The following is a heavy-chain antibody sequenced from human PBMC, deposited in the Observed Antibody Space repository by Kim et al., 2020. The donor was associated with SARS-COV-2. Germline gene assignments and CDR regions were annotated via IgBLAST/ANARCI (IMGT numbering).Heavy chain of an antibody. D-gene: IGHD6-19*01. CDR3: ARGVEGWGGWYFDY. J-gene: IGHJ4*02. Sequence: AQKLQGRVTMTTDTSTSTAYMELRSLRSDDTAVYYCARGVEGWGGWYFDYWGQGTLVTVSS. V-gene: IGHV1-18*01.